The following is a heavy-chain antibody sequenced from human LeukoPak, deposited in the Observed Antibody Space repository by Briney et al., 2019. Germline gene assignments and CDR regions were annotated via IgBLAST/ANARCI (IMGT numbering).Heavy chain of an antibody. CDR1: GFTFDDYA. J-gene: IGHJ4*02. CDR3: ARDKMATIISCDY. Sequence: GGSLRLSCAASGFTFDDYAIHWVRQAPGKGLGWVSGISWNSGSIGYADSVKGRFTISRDNAKNSLYLQMNSLRAEDTAVYYCARDKMATIISCDYWGQGTLVTVSS. V-gene: IGHV3-9*01. CDR2: ISWNSGSI. D-gene: IGHD5-24*01.